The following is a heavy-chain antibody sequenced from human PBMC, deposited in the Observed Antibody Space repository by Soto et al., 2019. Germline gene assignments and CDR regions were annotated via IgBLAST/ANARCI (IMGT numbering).Heavy chain of an antibody. CDR2: ISTYNGNT. Sequence: ASVKVSGKTSGYTFTSYGISWVRQAPGQGLEWMGWISTYNGNTNYAQKFQGRATMTTDTSTTTAYMELRSLKSDDTAVYYCARLLFLEWFDDYWGQGTLVTVSS. CDR1: GYTFTSYG. V-gene: IGHV1-18*04. CDR3: ARLLFLEWFDDY. D-gene: IGHD3-3*01. J-gene: IGHJ4*02.